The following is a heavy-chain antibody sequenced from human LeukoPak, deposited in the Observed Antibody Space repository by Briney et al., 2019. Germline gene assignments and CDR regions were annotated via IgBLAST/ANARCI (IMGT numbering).Heavy chain of an antibody. CDR2: IYTSGST. CDR3: ARDYDFWSSNYYGMDV. J-gene: IGHJ6*02. Sequence: SETLSLTCTVSGVSISSYYWIWIRQPAGQGLEWIGRIYTSGSTNYNPSLKSRVTMSVDTSKNQFSLKLSSVTAADTAVYYCARDYDFWSSNYYGMDVWGQGTTVTVSS. V-gene: IGHV4-4*07. CDR1: GVSISSYY. D-gene: IGHD3-3*01.